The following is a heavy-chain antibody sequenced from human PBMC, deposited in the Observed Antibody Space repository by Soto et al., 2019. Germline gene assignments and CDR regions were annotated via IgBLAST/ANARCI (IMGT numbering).Heavy chain of an antibody. CDR1: GYSFTSYD. V-gene: IGHV1-8*01. CDR2: MNPNSGNT. D-gene: IGHD2-15*01. CDR3: ARGRRRGGSCYLY. J-gene: IGHJ4*02. Sequence: QVQLAQSGAEVKKPGASVKVSCKASGYSFTSYDINWVRQATGQGLEWMGWMNPNSGNTGYAQKFQGRVTMTRNTSISTAYMELTSLRSDDTAVYYCARGRRRGGSCYLYWGQGTLVTVSS.